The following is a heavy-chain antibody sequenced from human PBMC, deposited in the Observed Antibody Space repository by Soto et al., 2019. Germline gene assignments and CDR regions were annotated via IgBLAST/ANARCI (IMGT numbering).Heavy chain of an antibody. CDR2: IHYGESS. CDR3: ARIAVAATYYFDS. V-gene: IGHV4-31*03. Sequence: QVQLQESGPGLVKPSQTLSLTCTVSGGSITRGGYYWSWIRQHPGKGLDWIGYIHYGESSFYNPSLESRLTISVDTSKNQFSLRLSSVTAADTAVYYCARIAVAATYYFDSWGQGTRVTVSS. CDR1: GGSITRGGYY. J-gene: IGHJ4*02. D-gene: IGHD6-19*01.